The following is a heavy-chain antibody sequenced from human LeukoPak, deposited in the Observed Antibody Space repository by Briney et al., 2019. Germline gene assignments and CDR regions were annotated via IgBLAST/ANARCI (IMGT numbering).Heavy chain of an antibody. J-gene: IGHJ4*02. CDR2: IYTSGST. D-gene: IGHD3-3*01. Sequence: SETLSLTCTVSGGSISSGSYYWSWIRQPAGKGLEWIGRIYTSGSTNYNPSLKSRVTISVDTSKNQFSLKLSSVTAADTAVYYCARDDASGFNDFWSGYFDYWGQGTLVTVSS. CDR3: ARDDASGFNDFWSGYFDY. V-gene: IGHV4-61*02. CDR1: GGSISSGSYY.